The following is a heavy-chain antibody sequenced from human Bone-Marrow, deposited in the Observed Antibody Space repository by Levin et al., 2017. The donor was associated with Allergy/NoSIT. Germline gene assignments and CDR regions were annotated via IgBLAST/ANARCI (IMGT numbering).Heavy chain of an antibody. CDR3: AKEMLWRAVPGTWDAFDI. J-gene: IGHJ3*02. Sequence: GGSLRLSCAASGFTFSSYGMTWVRQAPGKGLEWVSAINGSGGTTYYADSVKGRFTISRDNSKNTLYLVMNSLRAEDTAVYYCAKEMLWRAVPGTWDAFDIWGQGTLVTVSS. V-gene: IGHV3-23*01. CDR1: GFTFSSYG. CDR2: INGSGGTT. D-gene: IGHD6-19*01.